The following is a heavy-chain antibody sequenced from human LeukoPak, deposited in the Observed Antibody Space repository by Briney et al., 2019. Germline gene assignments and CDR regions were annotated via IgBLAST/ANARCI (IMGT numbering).Heavy chain of an antibody. V-gene: IGHV3-23*01. CDR1: GFTLSTYG. CDR2: ISGGGGST. J-gene: IGHJ5*02. D-gene: IGHD1-14*01. CDR3: AKGSGINHYHWIDP. Sequence: GGSLRLSCAASGFTLSTYGMHWVRQAPGKGLEWVSGISGGGGSTYYADSVKGRFTISRDNSKNTLYLQMDSLRAEDTALYYCAKGSGINHYHWIDPWGQGTLVTVSS.